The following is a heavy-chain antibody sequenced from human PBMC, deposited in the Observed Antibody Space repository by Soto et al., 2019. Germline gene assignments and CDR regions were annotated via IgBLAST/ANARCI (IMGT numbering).Heavy chain of an antibody. CDR3: ARSPTMATIITYFDC. J-gene: IGHJ4*02. V-gene: IGHV1-2*02. CDR1: GYTFTGYY. Sequence: ASVKVSCKASGYTFTGYYMHWVRQAPGQGLEWMGWINPNSGGTNYAQKFQGRVTMTRDTSISTAYMELTRLTSDDTAVYYCARSPTMATIITYFDCWGQGTLVTVSS. D-gene: IGHD3-10*01. CDR2: INPNSGGT.